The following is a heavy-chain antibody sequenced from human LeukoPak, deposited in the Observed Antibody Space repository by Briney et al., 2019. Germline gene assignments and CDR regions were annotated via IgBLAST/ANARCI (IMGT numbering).Heavy chain of an antibody. Sequence: GGSLRLSCAASGFTFSSFEMNWVRQAPGKGLEWVSYISSSGRTIYYADSVKGRFTMSRDNAENSLYLQMNSLRAEDTAVYYCARFLYPWGFDYWGQGILVIVSS. CDR1: GFTFSSFE. J-gene: IGHJ4*02. CDR3: ARFLYPWGFDY. V-gene: IGHV3-48*03. D-gene: IGHD2-8*01. CDR2: ISSSGRTI.